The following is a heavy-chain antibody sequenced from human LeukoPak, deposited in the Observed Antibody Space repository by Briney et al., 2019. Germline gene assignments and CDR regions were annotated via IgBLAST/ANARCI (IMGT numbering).Heavy chain of an antibody. CDR2: IYYSGST. CDR1: GYSISSGYY. Sequence: SETLSLTCTVSGYSISSGYYWGWIRQPPGKGLEWIGSIYYSGSTYYNPSFKSRVTISVDTSKNQFSLKLSSVTAADTAVYYCATGSPTPANWFDPWGQGTLVTVSS. CDR3: ATGSPTPANWFDP. V-gene: IGHV4-38-2*02. D-gene: IGHD3-10*01. J-gene: IGHJ5*02.